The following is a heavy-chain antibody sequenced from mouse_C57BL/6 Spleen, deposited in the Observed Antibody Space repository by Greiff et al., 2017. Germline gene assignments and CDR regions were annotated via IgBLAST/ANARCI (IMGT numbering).Heavy chain of an antibody. CDR3: VRDGYFDV. J-gene: IGHJ1*03. Sequence: VQLQQSGPVLARPGASVKMSCKTSGYTFTSYWMHWVKQRPGQGLEWIGAIYPGDSDTSYNQKFKGKAKLTAVTSASTAYLEISNLTNEDSAVYYCVRDGYFDVWGTGTTGTVSS. V-gene: IGHV1-5*01. CDR1: GYTFTSYW. CDR2: IYPGDSDT. D-gene: IGHD3-3*01.